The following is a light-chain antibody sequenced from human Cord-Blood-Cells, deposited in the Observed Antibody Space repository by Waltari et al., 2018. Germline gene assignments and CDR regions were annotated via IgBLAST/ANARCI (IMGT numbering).Light chain of an antibody. J-gene: IGKJ1*01. Sequence: DIQMTQSPSSLSASVGDRVTITCRASQSISSYLNWYQQKPGKAPKLLIYAASSSQSGVPSRFSGSGSGTDFTLTISSLQPEDFATYYCQQSYSTPRTFGQGTKVEI. CDR3: QQSYSTPRT. CDR1: QSISSY. V-gene: IGKV1-39*01. CDR2: AAS.